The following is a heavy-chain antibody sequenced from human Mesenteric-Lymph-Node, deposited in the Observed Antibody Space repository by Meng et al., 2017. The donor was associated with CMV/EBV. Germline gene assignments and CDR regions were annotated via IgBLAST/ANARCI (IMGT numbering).Heavy chain of an antibody. CDR3: ARSDDILTGYYAYYYYGMDV. V-gene: IGHV3-48*04. D-gene: IGHD3-9*01. CDR2: ISSSSSTI. CDR1: GFTFSSYN. J-gene: IGHJ6*02. Sequence: GGSLRLSCAASGFTFSSYNMNWVRQAPGKGLEWVSYISSSSSTIYYADSVKGRFTISRDNAKNSLYLQMNSLRAEDTAVYYCARSDDILTGYYAYYYYGMDVWGQGTTVTVSS.